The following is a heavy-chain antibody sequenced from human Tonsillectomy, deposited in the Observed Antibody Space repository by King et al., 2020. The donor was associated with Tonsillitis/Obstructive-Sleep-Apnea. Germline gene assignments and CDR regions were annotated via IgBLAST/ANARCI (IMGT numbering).Heavy chain of an antibody. J-gene: IGHJ6*02. Sequence: VQLVESGAEVKKPGASVKVSCTASGYTFTSYGITWVRQAPGQGLEWMGWISAYNGNTNYAQKLQGRVTMTTDTSTSTAYMELRSLRSDDTAVYYCARDSPIVVVPAATYYGMDVWGQGSTVTVSS. V-gene: IGHV1-18*01. CDR2: ISAYNGNT. CDR3: ARDSPIVVVPAATYYGMDV. CDR1: GYTFTSYG. D-gene: IGHD2-2*01.